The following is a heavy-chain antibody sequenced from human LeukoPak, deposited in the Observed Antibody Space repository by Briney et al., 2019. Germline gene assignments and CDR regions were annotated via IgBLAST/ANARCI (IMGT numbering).Heavy chain of an antibody. J-gene: IGHJ4*02. V-gene: IGHV3-23*01. CDR2: ISGSGSST. D-gene: IGHD5-18*01. CDR3: AKGITWIQLWLADY. Sequence: GGSLRLSCAASGFTFSSYAMSWVRQAPGKGLEWVSAISGSGSSTYYADSVRGRFTISRDNSKDTLYLQMNSLRAEDTATYYCAKGITWIQLWLADYWGQGTLVTVSS. CDR1: GFTFSSYA.